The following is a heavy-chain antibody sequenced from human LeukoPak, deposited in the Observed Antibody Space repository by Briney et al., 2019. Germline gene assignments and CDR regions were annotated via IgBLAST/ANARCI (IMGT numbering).Heavy chain of an antibody. CDR1: GGSISTGTDY. J-gene: IGHJ5*02. CDR2: IYTTGIT. Sequence: SQTLSLTCSVSGGSISTGTDYWSWIRQPAGQGLEWIGRIYTTGITHYNPSLKSRVHISVDASKNQFSLNLTSVTAADTAVYYYAREHLASRPNWVDPWGQGALVTVSS. V-gene: IGHV4-61*02. CDR3: AREHLASRPNWVDP. D-gene: IGHD6-6*01.